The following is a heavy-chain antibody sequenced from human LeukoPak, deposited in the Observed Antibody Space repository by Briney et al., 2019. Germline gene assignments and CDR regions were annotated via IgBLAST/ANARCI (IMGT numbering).Heavy chain of an antibody. Sequence: PSETLSLTCTVSGGSISSSSYYWGWIRQPPGKGLEWIGSIYYSGSTYYNPSLKSRVTISVDTSKNQFSLKLSSVTAADTAVYYCAGDGISSGWYGNWFDPWGQGTLVTVSS. CDR1: GGSISSSSYY. D-gene: IGHD6-19*01. V-gene: IGHV4-39*02. CDR3: AGDGISSGWYGNWFDP. CDR2: IYYSGST. J-gene: IGHJ5*02.